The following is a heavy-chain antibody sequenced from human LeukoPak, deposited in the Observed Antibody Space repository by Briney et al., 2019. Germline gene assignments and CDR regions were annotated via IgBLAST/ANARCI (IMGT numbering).Heavy chain of an antibody. CDR3: ANSARAVAGTGY. CDR2: ISGSGGST. D-gene: IGHD6-19*01. CDR1: GFTFSSYG. Sequence: PGRSLRLSCAASGFTFSSYGMHWVRQAPGKGLEWVSAISGSGGSTYYADSVKGRFTISRDNSKNTLYLQMNSLRAEDTAVYYCANSARAVAGTGYWGQGTLVTVSS. V-gene: IGHV3-23*01. J-gene: IGHJ4*02.